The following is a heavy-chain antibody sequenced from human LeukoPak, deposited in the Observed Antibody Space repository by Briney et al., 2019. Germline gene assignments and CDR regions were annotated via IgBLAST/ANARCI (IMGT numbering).Heavy chain of an antibody. Sequence: PGGSLRLSCAASGFTFSSYGMHWVRQAPGKGLVWVSRINSDGSSTSYADSVKGRFTISRDNAKNTLYLQMNSLRAEDTAVYYCARGNFAFEGAFDIWGQGTMVTVSS. J-gene: IGHJ3*02. CDR2: INSDGSST. CDR3: ARGNFAFEGAFDI. V-gene: IGHV3-74*01. CDR1: GFTFSSYG.